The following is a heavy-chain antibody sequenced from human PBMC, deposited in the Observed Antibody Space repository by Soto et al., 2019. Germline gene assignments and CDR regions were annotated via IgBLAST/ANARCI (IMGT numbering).Heavy chain of an antibody. CDR1: GFTFSSYA. CDR2: ISGSGGST. CDR3: AKDIVVVVAAADDAFDI. D-gene: IGHD2-15*01. J-gene: IGHJ3*02. Sequence: GGSLRLSCAASGFTFSSYAMSWVRQAPGKGLEWVSAISGSGGSTYYADSVKGRFTISRDNSKNTLYLQMNSLRAEDTAVDYCAKDIVVVVAAADDAFDIWGQGTMVTVSS. V-gene: IGHV3-23*01.